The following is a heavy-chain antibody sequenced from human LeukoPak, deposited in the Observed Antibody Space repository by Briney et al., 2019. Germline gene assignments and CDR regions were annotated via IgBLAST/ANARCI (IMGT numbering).Heavy chain of an antibody. V-gene: IGHV3-7*01. CDR2: IKHDGSER. Sequence: GGTLRLFCAASGFIFSHFWMNWVRLAPGKGLEWVATIKHDGSERFYVDSVKGRFTISRDNAKNSLVLLMNSLRAEDTAVYYCVTFWTGYYTLPFAYWGQGTLVTVSS. CDR1: GFIFSHFW. CDR3: VTFWTGYYTLPFAY. J-gene: IGHJ4*02. D-gene: IGHD3/OR15-3a*01.